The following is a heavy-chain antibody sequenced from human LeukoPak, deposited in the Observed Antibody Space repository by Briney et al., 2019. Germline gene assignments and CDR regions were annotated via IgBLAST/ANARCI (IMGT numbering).Heavy chain of an antibody. J-gene: IGHJ5*02. CDR1: GGSISSGGYY. CDR2: IYHSGST. Sequence: SETLSLTCTVSGGSISSGGYYWSWIRQPPGKGLEWIGYIYHSGSTYYNPSLKSRVTISVDRSKNQFSLKLSSVTAADTAVYYCARGATIFGAPGWFDPWGQGTLVTVSS. CDR3: ARGATIFGAPGWFDP. D-gene: IGHD3-3*01. V-gene: IGHV4-30-2*01.